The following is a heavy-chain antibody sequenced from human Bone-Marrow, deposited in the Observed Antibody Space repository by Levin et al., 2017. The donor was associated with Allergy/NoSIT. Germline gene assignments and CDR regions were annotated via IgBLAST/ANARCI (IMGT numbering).Heavy chain of an antibody. Sequence: GGSLRLSCAASGFTFSSYTMTWVRQAPGKGLEWVSTMRYSGDTTYYADSGKGRLTISRDSSKDTLLLQMNSLRAEGTAVYYCAKGLYSGSPYRAFDMWGQGTMVSVSS. CDR2: MRYSGDTT. CDR1: GFTFSSYT. J-gene: IGHJ3*02. V-gene: IGHV3-23*01. CDR3: AKGLYSGSPYRAFDM. D-gene: IGHD1-26*01.